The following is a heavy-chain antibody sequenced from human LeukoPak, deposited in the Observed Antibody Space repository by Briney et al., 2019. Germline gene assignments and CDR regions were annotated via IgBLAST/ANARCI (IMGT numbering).Heavy chain of an antibody. CDR3: AELGITMIGGV. Sequence: QPGGSLRLSCAASGFTFSSYEMNWDRQAPGKGLEWVSYISSSGSTIYYADSVKSRFTISRDNAKNSLYLQMNSLRAEDTAVYYCAELGITMIGGVWGKGTTVTISS. D-gene: IGHD3-10*02. CDR2: ISSSGSTI. CDR1: GFTFSSYE. J-gene: IGHJ6*04. V-gene: IGHV3-48*03.